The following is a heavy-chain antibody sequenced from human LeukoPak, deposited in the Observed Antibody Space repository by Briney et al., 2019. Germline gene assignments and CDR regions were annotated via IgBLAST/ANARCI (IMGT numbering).Heavy chain of an antibody. D-gene: IGHD3-16*02. CDR2: IYYSGST. CDR1: GGSLSSYY. J-gene: IGHJ6*03. Sequence: SETLSLTCTVSGGSLSSYYWSWTRQPPGKGLEWIGYIYYSGSTNYNPSLKSRVTISVDTSKNQFSLKLSSVTAADTAVYYCARRHYRDYMDVWGKGTTVTVSS. CDR3: ARRHYRDYMDV. V-gene: IGHV4-59*08.